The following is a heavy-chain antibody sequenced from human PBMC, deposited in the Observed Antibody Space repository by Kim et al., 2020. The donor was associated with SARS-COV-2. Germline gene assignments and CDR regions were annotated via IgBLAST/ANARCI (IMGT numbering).Heavy chain of an antibody. CDR2: IDKYGSLK. CDR1: GFNFRDYW. V-gene: IGHV3-7*01. J-gene: IGHJ3*02. Sequence: GGSLRLSCTGSGFNFRDYWITWVRQAPGKGLEWVANIDKYGSLKNYVDSVKGRFTLSRDNPKNSVYLQMNNLRAEDTARYHCLVIRVAGADDFYIWGQGTMVTVSS. CDR3: LVIRVAGADDFYI. D-gene: IGHD3-16*01.